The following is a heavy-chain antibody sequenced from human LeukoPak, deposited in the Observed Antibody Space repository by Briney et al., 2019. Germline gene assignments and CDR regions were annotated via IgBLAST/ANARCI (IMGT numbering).Heavy chain of an antibody. J-gene: IGHJ6*02. D-gene: IGHD2-2*01. CDR2: IYSGGST. CDR3: ARDTGPVPHYYYYYGMDV. CDR1: GFTVSNNY. Sequence: GGSLRLSCTASGFTVSNNYMRWVRQDPGKVLGWVSVIYSGGSTYSAVSVKGRFTISRDNSKNTLYLQMNSLRAEDTAVYYCARDTGPVPHYYYYYGMDVWGQGTTVTVSS. V-gene: IGHV3-53*01.